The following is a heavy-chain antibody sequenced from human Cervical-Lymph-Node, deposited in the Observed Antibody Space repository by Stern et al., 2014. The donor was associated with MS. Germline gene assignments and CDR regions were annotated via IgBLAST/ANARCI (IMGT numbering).Heavy chain of an antibody. CDR2: FYSTGRV. Sequence: QVQLQESGPGLVKPSQTLSLTCTVSGGSISSGSHYWSWIRQPAGKGLEWVGRFYSTGRVDFNPSFKGRVPMAVYASKDQFSLELRSVTAADTAMYYCAREWIYEVSWFDSWGQGSLVIVSS. V-gene: IGHV4-61*02. CDR3: AREWIYEVSWFDS. D-gene: IGHD5/OR15-5a*01. CDR1: GGSISSGSHY. J-gene: IGHJ5*01.